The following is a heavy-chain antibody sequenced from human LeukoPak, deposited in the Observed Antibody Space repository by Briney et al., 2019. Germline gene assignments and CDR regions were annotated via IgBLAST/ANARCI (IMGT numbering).Heavy chain of an antibody. CDR3: ARVYDYVWGSHP. J-gene: IGHJ4*02. V-gene: IGHV4-38-2*02. CDR2: IYHSGTT. CDR1: GYPISSGSY. Sequence: SETLSLTCTVSGYPISSGSYWGWIRQPPGKGLEWIGTIYHSGTTYYNPSLKSRVTMSVDTSKNQFSLNLSSVTAADTAVYYCARVYDYVWGSHPWGQGTLVTVSS. D-gene: IGHD3-16*02.